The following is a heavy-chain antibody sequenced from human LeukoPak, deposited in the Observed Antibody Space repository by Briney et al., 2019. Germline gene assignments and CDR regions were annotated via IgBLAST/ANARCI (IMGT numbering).Heavy chain of an antibody. D-gene: IGHD3-3*01. J-gene: IGHJ3*02. V-gene: IGHV3-7*01. CDR2: IKQDGSEK. Sequence: GGSLRLSCAASAFTFSSYWMSWVRQAPGKGLEWVANIKQDGSEKYYVDSVKGRFTISRDSAKNSLYLQMNSLRAEDTAVYYCARVKYFDFWSGNDAFDIWGQGTMVTVSS. CDR3: ARVKYFDFWSGNDAFDI. CDR1: AFTFSSYW.